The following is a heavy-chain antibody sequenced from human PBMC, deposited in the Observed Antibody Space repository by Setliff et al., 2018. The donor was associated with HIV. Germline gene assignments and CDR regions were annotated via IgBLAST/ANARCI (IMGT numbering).Heavy chain of an antibody. J-gene: IGHJ3*02. D-gene: IGHD1-26*01. V-gene: IGHV4-38-2*02. CDR1: GYSINSHYF. CDR2: IYYVGYT. CDR3: VRVMREGASQRAFDI. Sequence: SETLSLTCSVSGYSINSHYFWGWIRQPPGKGLEWIGSIYYVGYTYYQPSLKSRVTISVDTSKNQFSLKLSSVTAADTAVYYCVRVMREGASQRAFDIWGQGTMVTVSS.